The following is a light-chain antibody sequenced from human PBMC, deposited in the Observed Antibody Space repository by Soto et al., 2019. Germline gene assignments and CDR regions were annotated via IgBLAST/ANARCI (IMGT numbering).Light chain of an antibody. V-gene: IGKV3-11*01. CDR3: QLRRNLHPIT. J-gene: IGKJ5*01. Sequence: EIVLTQSPVTLSLSPGERATLLCRASQSVSGYLAWYQQKPGQAPRLLIYDASNRATGIPARFSGSGSGTDFTLAICRLEPADFAVYYCQLRRNLHPITFGQGTRLEIK. CDR1: QSVSGY. CDR2: DAS.